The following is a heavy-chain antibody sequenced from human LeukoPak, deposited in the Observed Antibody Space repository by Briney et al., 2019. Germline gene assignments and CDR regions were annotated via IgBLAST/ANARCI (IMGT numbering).Heavy chain of an antibody. CDR2: ISGSGGTT. J-gene: IGHJ6*02. CDR3: AKVSGGGLYYDGMDV. V-gene: IGHV3-23*01. Sequence: GGSLRLSCAASGFTFNNYAMNWVRQAPGKGLEWVSVISGSGGTTYYTDSVKGRFTISRDSSKNTLYLQMNSLRAEDTAVYYCAKVSGGGLYYDGMDVWGQGTTVTVSS. CDR1: GFTFNNYA. D-gene: IGHD1-14*01.